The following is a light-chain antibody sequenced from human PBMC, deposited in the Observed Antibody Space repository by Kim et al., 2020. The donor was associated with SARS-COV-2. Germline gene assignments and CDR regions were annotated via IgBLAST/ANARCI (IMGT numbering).Light chain of an antibody. CDR1: QSISNW. CDR3: QQYNSYST. CDR2: KAS. V-gene: IGKV1-5*03. Sequence: DIQMTQSPSTLSASVGDRVTITCRASQSISNWVAWYQQKPGKAPKLLIDKASTLESGVPSRFSGSGSGIEFTLTISSLQPDDFATYYCQQYNSYSTFGQGTKLEI. J-gene: IGKJ2*01.